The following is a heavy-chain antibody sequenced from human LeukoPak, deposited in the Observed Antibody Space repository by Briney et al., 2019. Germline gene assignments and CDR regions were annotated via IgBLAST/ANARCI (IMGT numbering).Heavy chain of an antibody. CDR2: INWNGGST. Sequence: GGSLRLSCAASGFTFDDYGMSWVRQTPGKGLEWVSGINWNGGSTGYADSVKGRFTISRDNAKNSLYLQMNSLRAEDTALYYCARLGRETGYSSGWHYYYYYYMDVWGKGTTVTVSS. D-gene: IGHD6-19*01. J-gene: IGHJ6*03. V-gene: IGHV3-20*04. CDR1: GFTFDDYG. CDR3: ARLGRETGYSSGWHYYYYYYMDV.